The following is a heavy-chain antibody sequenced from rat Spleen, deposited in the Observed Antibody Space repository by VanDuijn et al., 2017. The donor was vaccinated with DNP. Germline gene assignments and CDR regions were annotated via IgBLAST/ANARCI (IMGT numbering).Heavy chain of an antibody. Sequence: EVQLVESGGGLVQPGRSLKLSCAASGFIFSNYDMAWVRQAPTKGLEWVASISPSGDSPYYRDSVKGRFTVSRDNAKRSLYLQMDSLRSEDTATYYCARRTNWIYWFFDLWGPGTKVTVSS. CDR2: ISPSGDSP. V-gene: IGHV5-25*01. D-gene: IGHD5-1*01. CDR3: ARRTNWIYWFFDL. CDR1: GFIFSNYD. J-gene: IGHJ1*01.